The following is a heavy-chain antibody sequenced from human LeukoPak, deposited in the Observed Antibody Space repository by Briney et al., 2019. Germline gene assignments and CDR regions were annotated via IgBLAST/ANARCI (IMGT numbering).Heavy chain of an antibody. D-gene: IGHD5-24*01. CDR3: ARVGGMTTINNDAFDV. J-gene: IGHJ3*01. Sequence: SETLSLTCTVSGGSIKPYYWTWIRQSPGKGLQWIGYIYHTGPTNYNPSLKSRVTISLDTSKNQFSLKLTSVTAADTAIYYCARVGGMTTINNDAFDVWGQGTMVTVSS. CDR2: IYHTGPT. V-gene: IGHV4-59*01. CDR1: GGSIKPYY.